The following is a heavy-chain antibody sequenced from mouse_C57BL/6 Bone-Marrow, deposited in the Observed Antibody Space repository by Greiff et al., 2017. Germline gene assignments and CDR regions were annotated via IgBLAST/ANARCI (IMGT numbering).Heavy chain of an antibody. V-gene: IGHV1-69*01. J-gene: IGHJ2*01. CDR3: ARTPGLRLDY. Sequence: QVHVKQPGAELVMPGASVKLSCKASGYTFTSYWMNWVKQRPGQGLEWIGEIDPSDSYTTYNQKFKGKSTLTVDKSSSTAYMQLSSLTSEVSAVYYCARTPGLRLDYWGQGTTLTVSS. CDR1: GYTFTSYW. D-gene: IGHD2-4*01. CDR2: IDPSDSYT.